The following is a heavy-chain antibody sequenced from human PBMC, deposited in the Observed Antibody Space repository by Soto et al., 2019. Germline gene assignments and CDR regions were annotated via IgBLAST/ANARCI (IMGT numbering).Heavy chain of an antibody. J-gene: IGHJ6*02. Sequence: SETLSLTCAVYGGSFSGYDWSWIRQPPGKGLEWIGEINHSGSTNYNPSLKSRVTISVDTSKNQFSLKLSSVTAADTAVYYCARWRGYDFWSGYYYYGMDVWGQGTTVTVSS. CDR2: INHSGST. CDR1: GGSFSGYD. D-gene: IGHD3-3*01. CDR3: ARWRGYDFWSGYYYYGMDV. V-gene: IGHV4-34*01.